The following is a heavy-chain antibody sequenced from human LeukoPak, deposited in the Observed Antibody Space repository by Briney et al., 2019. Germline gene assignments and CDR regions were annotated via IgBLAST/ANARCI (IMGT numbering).Heavy chain of an antibody. V-gene: IGHV3-7*01. J-gene: IGHJ4*02. CDR3: ARDLIVGAPGEDY. CDR2: IKQDGRET. Sequence: PGGSLRLSCAASGFTFSSYWMSWVRQAPRKGLEWVANIKQDGRETYYVDSVKGRFTISRDNAKNSLYLQMNSLRAEDTAVYYCARDLIVGAPGEDYWGQGTLVIVSS. D-gene: IGHD1-26*01. CDR1: GFTFSSYW.